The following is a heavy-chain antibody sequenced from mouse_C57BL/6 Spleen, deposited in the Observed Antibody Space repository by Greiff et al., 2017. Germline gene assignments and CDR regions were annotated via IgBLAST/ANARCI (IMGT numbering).Heavy chain of an antibody. J-gene: IGHJ1*03. Sequence: EVMLVESGEGLVKPGGSLKLSCAASGFTFSSYAMSWVRQTPEKRLEWVAYISSGGDYIYYADTVKGRFTISRDNARNTLYLQLSSLTSEDTAMYYCTRDGHYYGSSFHWYFDVWGTGTTVTVSS. CDR3: TRDGHYYGSSFHWYFDV. V-gene: IGHV5-9-1*02. CDR1: GFTFSSYA. CDR2: ISSGGDYI. D-gene: IGHD1-1*01.